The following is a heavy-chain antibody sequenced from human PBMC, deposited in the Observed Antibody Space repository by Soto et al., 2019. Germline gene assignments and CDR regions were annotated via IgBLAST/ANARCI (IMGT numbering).Heavy chain of an antibody. D-gene: IGHD2-2*01. Sequence: ASVKVSFKASGYTFTTYGINWVRQATGQGLEWMGWVSPYNGDTSYAQKVQGRVTMTTETSTRTAYLKLRRLRSEDTAVYYCAREVGNMDVLGQGMTVTVSS. V-gene: IGHV1-18*04. CDR1: GYTFTTYG. CDR3: AREVGNMDV. J-gene: IGHJ6*02. CDR2: VSPYNGDT.